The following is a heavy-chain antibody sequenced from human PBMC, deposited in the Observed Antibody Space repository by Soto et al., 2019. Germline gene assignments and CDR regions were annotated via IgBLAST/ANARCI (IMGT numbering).Heavy chain of an antibody. J-gene: IGHJ6*02. V-gene: IGHV3-23*01. CDR1: GFTFSSYA. CDR2: ISGSGGST. CDR3: AKGDGSGSKGMDV. D-gene: IGHD3-10*01. Sequence: EVQLLESGGGLVQPGGYLRLSCAASGFTFSSYAMSWVRQAPGKGLEWVSAISGSGGSTYYSDSVKGRFTISRDNSKNRLYLQMNSLRAEDTAVYYCAKGDGSGSKGMDVWGQGTTVTVSS.